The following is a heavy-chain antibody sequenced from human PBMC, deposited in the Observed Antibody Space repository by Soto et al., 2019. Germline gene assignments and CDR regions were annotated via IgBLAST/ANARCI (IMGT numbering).Heavy chain of an antibody. V-gene: IGHV3-23*01. J-gene: IGHJ4*02. CDR2: ISASGDNT. CDR3: AKLTYSDLWSGSHDS. Sequence: GGSLRLSCAASGFTFSSRAMSWVRQAPGKGLDWVSIISASGDNTYYADSVKGRFTISRDNSKNTLYLQMNSLRAEDTAVYYCAKLTYSDLWSGSHDSWGQGTLVTVSS. CDR1: GFTFSSRA. D-gene: IGHD3-3*01.